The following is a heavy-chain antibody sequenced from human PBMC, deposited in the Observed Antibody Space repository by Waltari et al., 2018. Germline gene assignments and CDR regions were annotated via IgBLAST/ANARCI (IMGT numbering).Heavy chain of an antibody. CDR1: GFNFDDHG. V-gene: IGHV3-20*04. CDR2: INWNGGST. CDR3: AREKLMGEYIDY. Sequence: EVQLVESGGGVRRPGGSLRLSCAASGFNFDDHGMRWVRQAPGKGLEWGSRINWNGGSTWYADSWRGRFTISRDNAKNSLYLQMNSLRADETALYYCAREKLMGEYIDYWGQGTLVTVSS. J-gene: IGHJ4*02. D-gene: IGHD2-15*01.